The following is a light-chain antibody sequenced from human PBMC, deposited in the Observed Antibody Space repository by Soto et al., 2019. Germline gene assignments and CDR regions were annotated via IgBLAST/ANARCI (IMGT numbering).Light chain of an antibody. J-gene: IGKJ4*01. Sequence: DIQVTHSPSFLSASVGDRVTITCRASQGISSYLAWYQQKPGKAPKLLIYAASTLQSGVPSRFSGSGSGTEFTLTISSLQPEDFATYYCQQLNSYPFTFGGGTKVDIK. CDR3: QQLNSYPFT. CDR2: AAS. V-gene: IGKV1-9*01. CDR1: QGISSY.